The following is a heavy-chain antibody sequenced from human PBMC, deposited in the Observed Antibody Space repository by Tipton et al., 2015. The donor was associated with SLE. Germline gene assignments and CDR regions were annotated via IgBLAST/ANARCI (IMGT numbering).Heavy chain of an antibody. V-gene: IGHV1-69*01. CDR1: GGTFSRSA. CDR3: CKAYYDNPVGWFDP. J-gene: IGHJ5*02. D-gene: IGHD3-16*01. Sequence: QSGPEVKKPGSSVKVSCKASGGTFSRSAISWLRQAPGQGLEWMGGFTPISDPPNYAQKFLGRVAITADESASTVHMELSSLTSEDTAVYYCCKAYYDNPVGWFDPWGQGTLVTVSS. CDR2: FTPISDPP.